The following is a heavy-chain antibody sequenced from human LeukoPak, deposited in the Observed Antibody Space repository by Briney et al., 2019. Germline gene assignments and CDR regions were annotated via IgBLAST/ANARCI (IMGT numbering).Heavy chain of an antibody. CDR2: IYYSGST. V-gene: IGHV4-59*12. CDR1: GGSISSYY. J-gene: IGHJ6*02. Sequence: SETLSLTCTVSGGSISSYYWSWIRQPPGKGLEWIGYIYYSGSTNYNPSLKSRVTISVDTSKNQFSLKLSSVTAADTAVYYCAREGRPSSPYDFWSGDYYYYGMDVWGQGTTVTVSS. D-gene: IGHD3-3*01. CDR3: AREGRPSSPYDFWSGDYYYYGMDV.